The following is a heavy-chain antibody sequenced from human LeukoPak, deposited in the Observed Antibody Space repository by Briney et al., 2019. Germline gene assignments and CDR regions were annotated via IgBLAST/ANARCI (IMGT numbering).Heavy chain of an antibody. CDR2: INPNSGGT. V-gene: IGHV1-2*02. CDR1: GYTFTAYY. Sequence: ASVKVSCKASGYTFTAYYMHWVRQVPGQGLEWMGWINPNSGGTNYAQNFQGRVTMTRDTSISTAYMELSRLTSDDTAVYYCARGDIYFDYWGQGTLVTVSS. J-gene: IGHJ4*02. CDR3: ARGDIYFDY.